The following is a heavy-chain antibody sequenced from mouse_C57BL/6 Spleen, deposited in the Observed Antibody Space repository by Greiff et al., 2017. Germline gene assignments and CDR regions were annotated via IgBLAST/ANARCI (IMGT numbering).Heavy chain of an antibody. CDR2: IYPRSGNT. D-gene: IGHD2-2*01. Sequence: QVQLQQSGAELARPGASVKLSCKASGYTFTSYGISWVKQRTGQGLEWIGEIYPRSGNTYYNEKFKGKATLTADKSSSTAYMELRSLTSEDSAVYFCARGHFYYGYGWPAADFDYWGQGTTLTVSS. CDR1: GYTFTSYG. V-gene: IGHV1-81*01. J-gene: IGHJ2*01. CDR3: ARGHFYYGYGWPAADFDY.